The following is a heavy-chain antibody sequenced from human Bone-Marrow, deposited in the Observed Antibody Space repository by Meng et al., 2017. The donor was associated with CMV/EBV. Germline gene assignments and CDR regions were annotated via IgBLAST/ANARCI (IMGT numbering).Heavy chain of an antibody. Sequence: ASVKVSCKASGYTFNRYGFSWVRQAPGQGLEWMGWINPNSGGTKYAQRFQGRVTMTRDTSISTAYMELNRLRSDDTAVYYCARVVYRALHYYYYGRDVWGQGTTVTV. V-gene: IGHV1-2*02. CDR3: ARVVYRALHYYYYGRDV. D-gene: IGHD3-16*02. CDR2: INPNSGGT. J-gene: IGHJ6*02. CDR1: GYTFNRYG.